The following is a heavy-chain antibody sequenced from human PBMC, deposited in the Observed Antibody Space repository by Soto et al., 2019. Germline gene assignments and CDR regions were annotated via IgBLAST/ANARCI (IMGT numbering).Heavy chain of an antibody. V-gene: IGHV3-33*06. CDR2: IWYDGSNK. D-gene: IGHD5-18*01. CDR3: AKEALVDTAMDTTGVDAFDI. Sequence: QVQLVESGGGVVQPGRSLRLSCAASGFTFSSYGMHWVRQAPGTGLEWVAVIWYDGSNKYYADSVKGRFTISRDNSKNTLYLQMNSLRAEDTAVYYCAKEALVDTAMDTTGVDAFDIWGQGTMVTVSS. CDR1: GFTFSSYG. J-gene: IGHJ3*02.